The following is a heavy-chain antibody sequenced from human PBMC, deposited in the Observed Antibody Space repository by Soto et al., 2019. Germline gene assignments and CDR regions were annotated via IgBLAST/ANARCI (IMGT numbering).Heavy chain of an antibody. CDR2: INGGNDKT. J-gene: IGHJ4*02. D-gene: IGHD3-22*01. CDR3: ARVGYFDSDGFPRTYEY. V-gene: IGHV1-3*01. Sequence: ASVKVSCKASGYNFTAYAIYWVRQAPRQRLEWLGWINGGNDKTGYSQRFQGRLSITKKTSATTAFMELSNLRSEDTAVYYCARVGYFDSDGFPRTYEYWGQGTLVPVYS. CDR1: GYNFTAYA.